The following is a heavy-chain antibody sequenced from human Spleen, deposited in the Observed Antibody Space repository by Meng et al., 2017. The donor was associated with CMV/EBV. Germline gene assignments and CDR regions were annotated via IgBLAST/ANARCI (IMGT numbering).Heavy chain of an antibody. CDR3: ARVVTISVAGTLDY. CDR1: GWYFSGYY. V-gene: IGHV4-34*01. CDR2: INHSGCT. D-gene: IGHD6-19*01. J-gene: IGHJ4*02. Sequence: QVTLQELGGGLLNLSETLSLTCAVYGWYFSGYYWSWIRQPPGKGLEWFGEINHSGCTNYNPSLKSRVTISVDTSKNQFSLKLSSVTAADTAVYYCARVVTISVAGTLDYWGQGTLVTVSS.